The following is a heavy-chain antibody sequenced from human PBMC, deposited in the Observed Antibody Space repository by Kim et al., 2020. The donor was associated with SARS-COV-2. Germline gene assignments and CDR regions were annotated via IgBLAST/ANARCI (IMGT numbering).Heavy chain of an antibody. Sequence: GGSLRLSCAASGFTFSSYAMHWVRQAPGKGLEWVAVISYDGSNKYYADSVKGRFTISRDNSKNTLYLQMNSLRAEDTAVYYCARDRESCGLSPYCSGPGDNWFDPWGQGTLVTVSS. CDR2: ISYDGSNK. D-gene: IGHD2-15*01. CDR3: ARDRESCGLSPYCSGPGDNWFDP. CDR1: GFTFSSYA. V-gene: IGHV3-30-3*01. J-gene: IGHJ5*02.